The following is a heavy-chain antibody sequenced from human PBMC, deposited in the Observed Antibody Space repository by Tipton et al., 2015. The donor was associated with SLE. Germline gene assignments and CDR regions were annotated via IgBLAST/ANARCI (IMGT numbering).Heavy chain of an antibody. CDR2: LYAGGST. CDR3: AKGRTITWYVDF. V-gene: IGHV4-39*07. D-gene: IGHD3-10*01. J-gene: IGHJ4*02. CDR1: GVSISTSRYY. Sequence: TLSLTCSVSGVSISTSRYYWGWIRQSPGQGLEWVGSLYAGGSTYFHPSLKSRVTISVDTSKNQFSLNLRSLTAADTAVYYCAKGRTITWYVDFWGQGTLVTVSS.